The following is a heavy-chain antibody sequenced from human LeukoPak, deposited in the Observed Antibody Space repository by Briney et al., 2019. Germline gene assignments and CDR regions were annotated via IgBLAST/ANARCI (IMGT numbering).Heavy chain of an antibody. CDR2: ISGSDTST. Sequence: GGSLRLSCAASGFTFSNYSMSWVRQAPGKGLEWVSSISGSDTSTYYADSVKGRFTISRDNSKNTLELQMNSQRAEDTAVYYCTKARSASSSSCYNYWGQGILVTVSS. J-gene: IGHJ4*02. D-gene: IGHD2-2*02. CDR3: TKARSASSSSCYNY. V-gene: IGHV3-23*01. CDR1: GFTFSNYS.